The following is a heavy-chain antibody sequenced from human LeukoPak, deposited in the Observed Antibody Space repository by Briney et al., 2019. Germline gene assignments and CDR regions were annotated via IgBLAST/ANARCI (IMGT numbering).Heavy chain of an antibody. J-gene: IGHJ4*02. Sequence: PGGSLRLSCAASGFTFSSYSMKWVRPAPGKGREWVASIISSSSYIYYADSGKGRCTICRDKARNPLYLQMNSLRAEDPAVYYCARPTNYYDSSGYVVWDQGTLVTVSS. D-gene: IGHD3-22*01. CDR1: GFTFSSYS. V-gene: IGHV3-21*01. CDR3: ARPTNYYDSSGYVV. CDR2: IISSSSYI.